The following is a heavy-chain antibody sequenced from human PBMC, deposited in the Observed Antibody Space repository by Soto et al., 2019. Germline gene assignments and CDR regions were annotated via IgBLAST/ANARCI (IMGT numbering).Heavy chain of an antibody. J-gene: IGHJ4*02. Sequence: ASVKVSCKASGYTFTSYAMHLVRQAPGQRLEWMGWINAGNGNTKYSQKFQGRVTITRDTSASTAYMELSSLRSEDTAVYYCARESSDNCSGSCRDRYFDYWGQGTLVTVSS. D-gene: IGHD2-15*01. CDR1: GYTFTSYA. V-gene: IGHV1-3*01. CDR3: ARESSDNCSGSCRDRYFDY. CDR2: INAGNGNT.